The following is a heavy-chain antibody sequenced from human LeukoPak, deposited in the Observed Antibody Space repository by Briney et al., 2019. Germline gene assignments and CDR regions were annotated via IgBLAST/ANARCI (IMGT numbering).Heavy chain of an antibody. CDR3: ATYGPHRAVAGSRGYYFDY. V-gene: IGHV4-34*01. Sequence: ASETLSLTCTVSGGSISSYYWSWIRQPPGKGLEWIGEINHSGSTNYNPSLKSRVTISVDTSKNQFSLKLSSVTAADTAVYYCATYGPHRAVAGSRGYYFDYWGQGTLVTVSS. D-gene: IGHD6-19*01. CDR2: INHSGST. J-gene: IGHJ4*02. CDR1: GGSISSYY.